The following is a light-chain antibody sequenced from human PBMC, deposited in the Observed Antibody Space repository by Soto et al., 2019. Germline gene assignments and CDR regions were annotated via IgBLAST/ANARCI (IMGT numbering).Light chain of an antibody. J-gene: IGLJ3*02. CDR1: NIGIKS. V-gene: IGLV3-21*02. CDR2: DER. CDR3: QVWNGPNDLIV. Sequence: SYELTQPPSVSVAPGQTATITCGGNNIGIKSVHWYQQRPGQAPMLVVYDERDRPSGIPERFSGSNSGNAATLTISGVGAGEEAVYYCQVWNGPNDLIVFGGGTQLTVL.